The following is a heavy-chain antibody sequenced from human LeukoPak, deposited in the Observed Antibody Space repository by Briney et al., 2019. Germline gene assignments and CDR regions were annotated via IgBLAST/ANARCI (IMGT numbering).Heavy chain of an antibody. D-gene: IGHD4-17*01. CDR3: ASARMTTMTEFDY. CDR1: GGSSSTYY. J-gene: IGHJ4*02. Sequence: SETLSLTCTVSGGSSSTYYWSWIRQPPGKGLEWIGYIYYSGSTNYNPSLKSRVTISVDKSNNQFSLKLSSVTAADTAVYYCASARMTTMTEFDYWGQGTLVTVSS. CDR2: IYYSGST. V-gene: IGHV4-59*01.